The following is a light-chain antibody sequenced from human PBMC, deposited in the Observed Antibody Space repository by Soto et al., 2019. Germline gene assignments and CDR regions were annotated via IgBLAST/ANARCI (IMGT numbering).Light chain of an antibody. CDR3: QQYVTSPRT. J-gene: IGKJ1*01. Sequence: ENVLTQSPGTLSLSPWEEATLSCRASQSVNNNYLAWYQQIPGQPPRLLIYGASSRATGIPDRFSGRGSGTDFTLTIARLEPEDFSVYYCQQYVTSPRTFAQGSKVDI. CDR1: QSVNNNY. CDR2: GAS. V-gene: IGKV3-20*01.